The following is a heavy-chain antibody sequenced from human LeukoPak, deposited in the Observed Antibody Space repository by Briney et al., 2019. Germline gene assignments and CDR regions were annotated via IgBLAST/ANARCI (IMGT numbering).Heavy chain of an antibody. Sequence: SETLSLTCTVSGYSISSGYYWGWIRQPPGKGLEWIGSIYHSGSTYYNPSLKSRVTISVDTSKNQFSLKLSSVTAADTAVYYCAREYGSGSYFSHTPWFDPWGQGTLVTVSS. V-gene: IGHV4-38-2*02. D-gene: IGHD3-10*01. J-gene: IGHJ5*02. CDR2: IYHSGST. CDR3: AREYGSGSYFSHTPWFDP. CDR1: GYSISSGYY.